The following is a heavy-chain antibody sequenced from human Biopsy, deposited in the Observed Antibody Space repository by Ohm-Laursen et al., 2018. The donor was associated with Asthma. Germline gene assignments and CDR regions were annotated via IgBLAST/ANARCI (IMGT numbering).Heavy chain of an antibody. CDR3: AREGVAGTHIED. CDR1: GFSFGSFG. V-gene: IGHV3-30*03. J-gene: IGHJ4*02. Sequence: SLRLSCAASGFSFGSFGMHWVRQVPGKGPEWVALISFDGRYEYYADSVKGRFTISRDNSRNTLYLQKNSLRADDTAVYYCAREGVAGTHIEDWGQGTLVTVS. CDR2: ISFDGRYE. D-gene: IGHD6-19*01.